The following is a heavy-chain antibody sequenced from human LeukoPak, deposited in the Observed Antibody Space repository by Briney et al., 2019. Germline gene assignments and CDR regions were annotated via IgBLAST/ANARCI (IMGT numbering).Heavy chain of an antibody. D-gene: IGHD2-15*01. Sequence: GGSLRLSCEASGFTLSSYVMIWVRQAPGKGLEGVSVISGGGRPYYADSVKRRFTISRDNSKSTLYLQTNSLRAEDTAVYYCARGSGGGGSCCRFDYWGQGSLVTVSS. CDR2: ISGGGRP. CDR1: GFTLSSYV. CDR3: ARGSGGGGSCCRFDY. V-gene: IGHV3-23*01. J-gene: IGHJ4*02.